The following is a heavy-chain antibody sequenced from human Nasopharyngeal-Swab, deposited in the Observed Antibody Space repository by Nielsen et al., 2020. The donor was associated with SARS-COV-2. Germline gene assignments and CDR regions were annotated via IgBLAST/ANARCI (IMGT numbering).Heavy chain of an antibody. V-gene: IGHV3-30*03. J-gene: IGHJ5*02. CDR2: ISYDGTNK. CDR3: ARLTYVIRGYNWFDP. CDR1: GFTFSSYA. Sequence: GESLKISCAVSGFTFSSYAMDWVRQAPGKGLEWVALISYDGTNKKFADSVKGRFTISRDNSKNELYLEVNSLRAEDTAVYYCARLTYVIRGYNWFDPWGQGTLVTVSS. D-gene: IGHD2-21*01.